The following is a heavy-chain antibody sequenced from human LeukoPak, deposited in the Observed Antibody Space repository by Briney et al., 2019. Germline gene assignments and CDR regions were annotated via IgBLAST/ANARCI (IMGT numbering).Heavy chain of an antibody. J-gene: IGHJ5*02. D-gene: IGHD2-2*01. CDR3: AKGYGSSTSYGNWFDP. CDR2: ISSGGTSE. V-gene: IGHV3-30*18. CDR1: GFTFSTYA. Sequence: GRPLRLSCGASGFTFSTYAMHWVRQTPDKGLEWVASISSGGTSENYADSVKGRFTISRDNSKNTLYLRMNNLTPEDTAVYYCAKGYGSSTSYGNWFDPWGQGTLVTVSS.